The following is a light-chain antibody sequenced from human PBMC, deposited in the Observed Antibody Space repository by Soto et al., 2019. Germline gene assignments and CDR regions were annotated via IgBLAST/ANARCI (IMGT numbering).Light chain of an antibody. CDR1: QTVSSTY. Sequence: PGDRATLSCRASQTVSSTYLAWYHQKPGQAPRLLIYDTSTRATGIPDRFSGSGSGTDFTLTISRLEPEDFAVYFCQQYDNSPYTFGQGTKLEIK. V-gene: IGKV3-20*01. J-gene: IGKJ2*01. CDR3: QQYDNSPYT. CDR2: DTS.